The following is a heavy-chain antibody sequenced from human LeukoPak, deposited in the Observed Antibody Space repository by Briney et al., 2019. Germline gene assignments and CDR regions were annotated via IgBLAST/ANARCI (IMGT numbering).Heavy chain of an antibody. CDR2: INSSSTYI. CDR1: GFTFSSYT. Sequence: GGSLRLSCAASGFTFSSYTMIWFRQAPGKGLEWISSINSSSTYIYYADSVKGLFTISRDTAKNAQDLQMNSVGAEDTAGYCCARRRYSTSLDAFDIWGEGTMVTVSS. CDR3: ARRRYSTSLDAFDI. V-gene: IGHV3-21*01. J-gene: IGHJ3*02. D-gene: IGHD6-13*01.